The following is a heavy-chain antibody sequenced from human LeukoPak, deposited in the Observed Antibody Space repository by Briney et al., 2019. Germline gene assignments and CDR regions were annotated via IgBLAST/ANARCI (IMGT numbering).Heavy chain of an antibody. CDR2: IEQDGSEK. CDR3: ARSQWLAN. D-gene: IGHD6-19*01. J-gene: IGHJ4*02. CDR1: GFTFNNYY. V-gene: IGHV3-7*01. Sequence: GGSLRLSCAASGFTFNNYYVNWVRQAPGKGLEWVANIEQDGSEKDYVDSVKGRFTISRDNAKNSLYLQMNSLRAEDTAVYYCARSQWLANWGQGTLVTVSS.